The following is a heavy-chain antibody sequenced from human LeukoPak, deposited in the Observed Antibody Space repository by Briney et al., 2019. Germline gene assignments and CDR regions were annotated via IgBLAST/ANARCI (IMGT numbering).Heavy chain of an antibody. CDR2: INHSGST. Sequence: SETLSLTCAVYGGSFSGYYWSWIRQPPGKGLEWIGEINHSGSTNYNPSLKSRVTISVDTSKNQFSLKLSSVTAADTAVYYCARTRRYYYYYYMDVWGKGTTVTVSS. J-gene: IGHJ6*03. CDR1: GGSFSGYY. CDR3: ARTRRYYYYYYMDV. V-gene: IGHV4-34*01.